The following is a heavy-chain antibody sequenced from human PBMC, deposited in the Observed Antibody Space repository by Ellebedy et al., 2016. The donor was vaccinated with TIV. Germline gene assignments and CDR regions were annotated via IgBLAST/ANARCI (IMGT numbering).Heavy chain of an antibody. Sequence: LRLSXTVSGGSISSGGYYWSWIRQHPGKGLEWIGYIYYSGSTYYNPSLKSRVTISVDTSKNQFSLKLSSVTAADTAVYYCARAPQTTVTTYYFDFWGQGTLVTVSS. V-gene: IGHV4-31*02. J-gene: IGHJ4*02. CDR1: GGSISSGGYY. D-gene: IGHD4-11*01. CDR2: IYYSGST. CDR3: ARAPQTTVTTYYFDF.